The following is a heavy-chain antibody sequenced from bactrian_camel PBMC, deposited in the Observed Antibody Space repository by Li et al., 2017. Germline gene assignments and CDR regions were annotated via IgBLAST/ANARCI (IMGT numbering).Heavy chain of an antibody. CDR3: HTGGGAY. Sequence: DVQLVESGGGLVQPGGSLRLSCAASGFSFNSHYMSWVRQAPGKGLDWVSAIKPDGSITYYSDSVKGRFAISRDNAKNTVYLQMNSLMSEDTSVYYCHTGGGAYWGQGTQVTVS. CDR1: GFSFNSHY. CDR2: IKPDGSIT. V-gene: IGHV3S40*01. J-gene: IGHJ4*01. D-gene: IGHD7*01.